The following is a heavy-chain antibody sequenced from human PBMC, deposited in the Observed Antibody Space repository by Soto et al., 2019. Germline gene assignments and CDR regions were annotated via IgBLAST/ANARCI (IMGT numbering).Heavy chain of an antibody. J-gene: IGHJ4*02. CDR3: AKREYSGQNDY. CDR1: GGSFSGCY. V-gene: IGHV4-34*01. CDR2: INHSGST. D-gene: IGHD5-12*01. Sequence: SETLSLTCAVYGGSFSGCYWSWIRQPPGKGLEWIGEINHSGSTNYNPSLKSRVTISVDTSKNQFSLKLSSVTAADTAVYYCAKREYSGQNDYWGQGTLVTVSS.